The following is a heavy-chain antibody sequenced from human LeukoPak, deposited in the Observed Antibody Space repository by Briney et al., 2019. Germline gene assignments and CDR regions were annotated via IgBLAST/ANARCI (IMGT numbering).Heavy chain of an antibody. J-gene: IGHJ4*02. CDR2: INPSGGST. D-gene: IGHD3-10*01. CDR1: GYTLTSSY. V-gene: IGHV1-46*01. CDR3: ARGRLPYYYGSGSYYNEGVPGDY. Sequence: ASVKVSCKASGYTLTSSYMHWVRQAPGQGLEWMGIINPSGGSTSYAQKFQGRVTMTRDTSTSTVYMELNSLRSEDTAVYYCARGRLPYYYGSGSYYNEGVPGDYWGQGTLVTVSS.